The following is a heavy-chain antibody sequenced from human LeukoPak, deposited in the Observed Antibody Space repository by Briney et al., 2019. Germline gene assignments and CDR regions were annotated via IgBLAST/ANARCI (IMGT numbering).Heavy chain of an antibody. Sequence: GGSLRLSCAASGFTLSTYWMSWVRQVPGKGLEWVANIKKDGSETYCVDSVKGRFTISRDNSKNTLYLQMNSLRAEDTAVYYCAKDTTVVTLDYWGQGTLVTVSS. D-gene: IGHD4-23*01. CDR1: GFTLSTYW. CDR2: IKKDGSET. CDR3: AKDTTVVTLDY. V-gene: IGHV3-7*03. J-gene: IGHJ4*02.